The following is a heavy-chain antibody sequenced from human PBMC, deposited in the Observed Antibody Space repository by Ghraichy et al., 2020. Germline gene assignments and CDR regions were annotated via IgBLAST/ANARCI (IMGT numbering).Heavy chain of an antibody. CDR2: IYYSGST. J-gene: IGHJ6*02. CDR3: ARQGRRVATDYYYYYYGMDV. V-gene: IGHV4-59*08. D-gene: IGHD5-12*01. Sequence: SETLSLTCTVSGGSISSYYWSWIRQPPGKGLEWIGYIYYSGSTNYNPSLKSRVTISVDTSKNQFSLKLSSVTAADTAVYYCARQGRRVATDYYYYYYGMDVWGQGTTVTVSS. CDR1: GGSISSYY.